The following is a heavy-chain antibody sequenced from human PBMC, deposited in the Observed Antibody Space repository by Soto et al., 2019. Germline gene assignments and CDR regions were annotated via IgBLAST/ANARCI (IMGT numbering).Heavy chain of an antibody. J-gene: IGHJ4*02. D-gene: IGHD6-19*01. CDR3: ARDSSSGWFHKYYFDY. CDR2: ISYDGSNK. Sequence: QVQLVESGGGVVQPGRSLRLSCAASGFTFSSYAMHWVRQAPGKGLEWVAVISYDGSNKYYADSVKGRFTISRDNSKNTLYQQMNSLRAEDTAEYYCARDSSSGWFHKYYFDYWGQVTLVTVSS. CDR1: GFTFSSYA. V-gene: IGHV3-30-3*01.